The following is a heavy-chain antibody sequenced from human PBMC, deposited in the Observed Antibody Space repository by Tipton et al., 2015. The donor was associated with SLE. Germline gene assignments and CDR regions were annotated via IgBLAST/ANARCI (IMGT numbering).Heavy chain of an antibody. CDR1: GYTFSDYY. CDR2: INPRSGGT. V-gene: IGHV1-2*02. D-gene: IGHD5-24*01. Sequence: QLVQSGAEVKKPGASMKVSCEASGYTFSDYYIDWVRQAPGQGLEWMGWINPRSGGTKYAEKFQDRVIMTTDTSITTAYLEMNRLGSDDTAIYDCVRDRVWPLDGLDHWGQGTLVAVSS. CDR3: VRDRVWPLDGLDH. J-gene: IGHJ4*02.